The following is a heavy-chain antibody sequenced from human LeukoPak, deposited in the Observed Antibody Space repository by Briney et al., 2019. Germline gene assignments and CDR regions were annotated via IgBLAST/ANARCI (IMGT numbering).Heavy chain of an antibody. D-gene: IGHD6-19*01. CDR1: GYTFTSYY. CDR3: ARFGLGKHIEVAGIPFDI. CDR2: ISAYNGNT. V-gene: IGHV1-18*04. J-gene: IGHJ3*02. Sequence: ASVKVSCKASGYTFTSYYMHWVRQAPGQGLEWMGGISAYNGNTNYAQKLQGRVTMTTDTSTSTAYMELRSLRSDDTAVYYCARFGLGKHIEVAGIPFDIWGQGTMVTVSS.